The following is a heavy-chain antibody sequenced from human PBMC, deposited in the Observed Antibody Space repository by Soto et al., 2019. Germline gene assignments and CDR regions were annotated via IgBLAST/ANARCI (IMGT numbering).Heavy chain of an antibody. V-gene: IGHV4-59*11. CDR2: ISYIGST. Sequence: SVTLPLTWTVSGGSLTNLYWTFIRQPPGKGLEWIGYISYIGSTNYNPSLKSRVTISLDTSRNQFSLKLSSVTAADTALYYCARGNYHYYYGVDVWGQGTTVTVSS. J-gene: IGHJ6*02. CDR1: GGSLTNLY. CDR3: ARGNYHYYYGVDV.